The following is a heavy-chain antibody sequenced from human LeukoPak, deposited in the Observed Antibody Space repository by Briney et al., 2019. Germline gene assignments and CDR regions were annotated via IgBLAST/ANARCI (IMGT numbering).Heavy chain of an antibody. Sequence: ASVKVSCKVSGYTLTELSMHWVRQAPGKGLELMGGFDPEDGETIYAQKFQGRVTMTEDTSTDTAYMELSSLRSEDTAVYYCATNYDSSGYSDLDIWGQGTMVTVSS. D-gene: IGHD3-22*01. CDR3: ATNYDSSGYSDLDI. CDR1: GYTLTELS. CDR2: FDPEDGET. V-gene: IGHV1-24*01. J-gene: IGHJ3*02.